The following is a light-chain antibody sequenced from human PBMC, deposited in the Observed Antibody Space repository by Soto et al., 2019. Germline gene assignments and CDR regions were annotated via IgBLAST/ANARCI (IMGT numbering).Light chain of an antibody. CDR1: SRDVGGYNY. Sequence: QSLLTQAASVSGAPGQSITISCTGTSRDVGGYNYVSWYQQHPGKAAKLMIYEVSNRPSGVSDRFSGSRSGNTASLTTSGLQAEDESDYYCISYTSSSTWVFGGGTKVTVL. CDR2: EVS. CDR3: ISYTSSSTWV. J-gene: IGLJ3*02. V-gene: IGLV2-14*01.